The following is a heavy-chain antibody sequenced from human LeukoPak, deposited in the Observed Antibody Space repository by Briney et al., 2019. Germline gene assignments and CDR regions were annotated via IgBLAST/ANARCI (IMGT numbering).Heavy chain of an antibody. V-gene: IGHV1-2*02. J-gene: IGHJ5*02. CDR3: ARGLRDSYYDFWSGYRHTPWNWFDP. D-gene: IGHD3-3*01. CDR1: GYTFTGYY. Sequence: ASVKVSCKASGYTFTGYYMHWVRQAPGQGLEWMGWINPNSGGTNYAQKFQGRVTMTRNTSISTAYMELSSLRSEDTAVYYCARGLRDSYYDFWSGYRHTPWNWFDPWGQGTLVTVSS. CDR2: INPNSGGT.